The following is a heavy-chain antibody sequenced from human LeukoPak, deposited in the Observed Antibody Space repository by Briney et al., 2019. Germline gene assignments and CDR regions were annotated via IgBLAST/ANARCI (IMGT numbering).Heavy chain of an antibody. D-gene: IGHD3-10*01. CDR2: IYYSGST. CDR3: ASLLLWFGELAK. V-gene: IGHV4-39*01. J-gene: IGHJ4*02. CDR1: GGSISSSSYY. Sequence: RPSETLSLTCTVSGGSISSSSYYWGWIRQPPGKGLEWIGSIYYSGSTYYNPSLKSRVTISVDTSKNQFSLKLSSVTAADTAVYYCASLLLWFGELAKWGQGTLVTVSS.